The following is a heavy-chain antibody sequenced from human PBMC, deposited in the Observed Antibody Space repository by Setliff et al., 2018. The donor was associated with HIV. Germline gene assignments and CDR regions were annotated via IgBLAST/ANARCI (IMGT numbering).Heavy chain of an antibody. Sequence: GESLKISCRGSGYTFTNYWIGWVRQMPGRGLEWMGIIYPGDSDTRYSPSFEGQVTMSADKSINTAFLQWISLKASDTATYYCARQPSGFLNPKDSFDFWGQGTRVTVSS. CDR3: ARQPSGFLNPKDSFDF. CDR2: IYPGDSDT. CDR1: GYTFTNYW. V-gene: IGHV5-51*01. J-gene: IGHJ3*01.